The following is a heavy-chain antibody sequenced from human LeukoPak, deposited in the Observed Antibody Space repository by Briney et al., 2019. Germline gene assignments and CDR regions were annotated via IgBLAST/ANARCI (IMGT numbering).Heavy chain of an antibody. J-gene: IGHJ4*02. CDR1: VYTFTGYY. CDR2: INPNSGGT. Sequence: GASVNVSCMASVYTFTGYYMHWVRQAPGQGLEWMGWINPNSGGTNYAQKFQGRVTMNRDTSISTAYMELSRLRSDDTAVYYCARSTMGRLDYWGQGTMVTVSS. V-gene: IGHV1-2*02. CDR3: ARSTMGRLDY. D-gene: IGHD3-10*01.